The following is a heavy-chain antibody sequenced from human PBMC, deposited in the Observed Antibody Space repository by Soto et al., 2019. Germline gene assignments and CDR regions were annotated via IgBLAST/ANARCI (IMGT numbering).Heavy chain of an antibody. CDR1: GGSISSGGYY. CDR2: IYYSGST. D-gene: IGHD6-19*01. CDR3: ARETRAVAGTGFDY. J-gene: IGHJ4*02. V-gene: IGHV4-31*03. Sequence: SETLSLTCTVSGGSISSGGYYWSWIRQHPGKGLEWIGYIYYSGSTYYNPSLKSRVTISVDTSKNQFPLKLSSVTAADTAVYYCARETRAVAGTGFDYWGQGTLVTVSS.